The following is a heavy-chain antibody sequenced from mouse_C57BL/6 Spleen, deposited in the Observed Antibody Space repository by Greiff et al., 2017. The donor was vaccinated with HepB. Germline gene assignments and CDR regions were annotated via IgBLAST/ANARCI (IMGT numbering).Heavy chain of an antibody. J-gene: IGHJ4*01. CDR2: INPGSGGT. V-gene: IGHV1-54*01. CDR1: GYAFTNYL. D-gene: IGHD1-1*01. CDR3: ARDRGSSPYYYAMDY. Sequence: QVQLQQSGAELVRPGTSVKVSCKASGYAFTNYLIEWVKQRPGQGLEWIGVINPGSGGTNYNEKFKGKATLTADKSSSTAYMQLSSLTSEDSAVYFCARDRGSSPYYYAMDYWGQGTSVTVSS.